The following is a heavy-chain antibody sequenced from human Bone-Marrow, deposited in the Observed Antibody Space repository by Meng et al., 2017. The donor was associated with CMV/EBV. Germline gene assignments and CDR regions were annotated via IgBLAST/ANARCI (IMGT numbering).Heavy chain of an antibody. CDR2: INHSGST. Sequence: SETLSLTCAVYGGSFSGYYWSWIRQPPGKGLEWIGEINHSGSTNYNPSLKSRVTITVDTSKNQFSLKPSAVTAADTSVYYCARSTRGTPAAYWGPGNRVHGAS. V-gene: IGHV4-34*01. J-gene: IGHJ4*02. CDR1: GGSFSGYY. D-gene: IGHD1-1*01. CDR3: ARSTRGTPAAY.